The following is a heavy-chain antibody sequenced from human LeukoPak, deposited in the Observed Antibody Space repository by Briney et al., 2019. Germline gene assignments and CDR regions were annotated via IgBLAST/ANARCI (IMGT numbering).Heavy chain of an antibody. V-gene: IGHV3-7*01. D-gene: IGHD1-26*01. CDR2: IKQDGTEI. CDR1: GFTFNNYW. Sequence: GGSLRLSCAASGFTFNNYWMTWFRQAPGKGLEWVANIKQDGTEIFYVDSVRGRFIISRDNAENSLYLQMNSLRVEDTAVYYCARQMTPHGNFDYWGQGTLVTVSS. CDR3: ARQMTPHGNFDY. J-gene: IGHJ4*02.